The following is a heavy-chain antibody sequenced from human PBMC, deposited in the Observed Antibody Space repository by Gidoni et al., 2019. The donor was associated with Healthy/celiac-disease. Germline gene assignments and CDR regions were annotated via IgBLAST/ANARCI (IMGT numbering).Heavy chain of an antibody. Sequence: QVTLRESGPALVKPTQTLTLTCTFSGFSLSTSGMCVSWIRQPPGKALEWLALIDWDDDKYYSTSLKTRLTISKDTSKNQVVLTMTNMDPVDTATYYCARILGYCSSTSCYFPVGAFDIWGQGTMVTVSS. CDR3: ARILGYCSSTSCYFPVGAFDI. V-gene: IGHV2-70*01. J-gene: IGHJ3*02. CDR1: GFSLSTSGMC. CDR2: IDWDDDK. D-gene: IGHD2-2*01.